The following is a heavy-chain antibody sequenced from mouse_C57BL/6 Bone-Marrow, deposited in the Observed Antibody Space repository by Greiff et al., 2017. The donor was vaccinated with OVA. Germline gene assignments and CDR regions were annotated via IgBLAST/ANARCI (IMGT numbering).Heavy chain of an antibody. Sequence: EVKVVESGGGLVKPGGSLKLSCAASGFTFSSYTMSWVRQTPGKRLEWVATISGGGGNTYYPESVKGRFTISRDNAKNTLYLQLSSLRSEDTALDYYARGIWFYYMDYWGQGTSLTVSS. V-gene: IGHV5-9*01. D-gene: IGHD1-1*01. CDR2: ISGGGGNT. J-gene: IGHJ4*01. CDR1: GFTFSSYT. CDR3: ARGIWFYYMDY.